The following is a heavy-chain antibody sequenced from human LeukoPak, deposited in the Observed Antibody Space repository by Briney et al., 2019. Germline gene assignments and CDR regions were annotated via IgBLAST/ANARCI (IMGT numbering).Heavy chain of an antibody. J-gene: IGHJ4*02. V-gene: IGHV3-30-3*01. CDR1: GYFFTSYA. D-gene: IGHD5-18*01. CDR2: ISYDGTNK. CDR3: ARGGTAMDYYFDD. Sequence: GGSLRLSCAASGYFFTSYAMHWVRQAPGKGLEWVAFISYDGTNKYYADSVKGRFTISRDSSKNTLYLQMNSLRAEDTAVYYCARGGTAMDYYFDDWGQGALVTVSS.